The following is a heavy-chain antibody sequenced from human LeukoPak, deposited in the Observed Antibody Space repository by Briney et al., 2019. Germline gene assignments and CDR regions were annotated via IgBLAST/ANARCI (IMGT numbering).Heavy chain of an antibody. J-gene: IGHJ6*03. Sequence: ASVKVSCKASGYTFTSYDINWVRQATGQGLEWMGWMNPNSGNTGYAQKFQGRVTITRNTSISTAYMELSSLRSEDTAVYYCARVSYDFPYYYYMDVWGKGTTVTVSS. D-gene: IGHD3-3*01. CDR2: MNPNSGNT. CDR1: GYTFTSYD. V-gene: IGHV1-8*03. CDR3: ARVSYDFPYYYYMDV.